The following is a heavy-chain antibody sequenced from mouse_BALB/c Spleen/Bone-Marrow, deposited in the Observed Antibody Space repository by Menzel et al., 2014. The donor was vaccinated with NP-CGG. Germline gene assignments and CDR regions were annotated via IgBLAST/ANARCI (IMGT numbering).Heavy chain of an antibody. D-gene: IGHD1-1*01. V-gene: IGHV5-6*01. CDR1: GFTFSSYG. CDR2: ISTGGSYT. Sequence: EVLLVESGGDLVKPGGSLKLSCAASGFTFSSYGMSWVRPTPDKRLEWVATISTGGSYTYYPDSVKGRFTISRDTAKNTLSLRVISLKSEGTGMYYCANSTTVEDKGGSFDYWGQGTTLAVSS. CDR3: ANSTTVEDKGGSFDY. J-gene: IGHJ2*01.